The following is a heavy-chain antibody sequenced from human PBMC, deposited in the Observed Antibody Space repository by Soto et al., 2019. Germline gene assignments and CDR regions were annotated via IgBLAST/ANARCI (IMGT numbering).Heavy chain of an antibody. V-gene: IGHV3-15*01. J-gene: IGHJ4*02. CDR3: TTHIVVVTAITF. D-gene: IGHD2-21*02. CDR2: IKSKTDGGTT. Sequence: EVQLVESGGGLVKPGGSLRLSCAASGFTFSNAWMSWVRQAPGKGLEWVGRIKSKTDGGTTDYAAPVKGRFTISRGDSKNTLYLQMNSLKTEDTAVYYCTTHIVVVTAITFWGQGTLVTVSS. CDR1: GFTFSNAW.